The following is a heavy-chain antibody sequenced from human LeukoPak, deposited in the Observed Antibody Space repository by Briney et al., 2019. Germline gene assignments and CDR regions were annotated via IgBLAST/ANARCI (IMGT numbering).Heavy chain of an antibody. CDR2: ISGSGDST. Sequence: PGGSLRLSCAASGFTFSNYAMSWVRQAPEKGLEWVSGISGSGDSTDYADSVKGRFTISRDNSKNTLYLQMNSLRAEDTAVYYCAKAGGGGDSRPFDYWGQGTVVTVSS. V-gene: IGHV3-23*01. J-gene: IGHJ4*02. CDR1: GFTFSNYA. D-gene: IGHD2-21*02. CDR3: AKAGGGGDSRPFDY.